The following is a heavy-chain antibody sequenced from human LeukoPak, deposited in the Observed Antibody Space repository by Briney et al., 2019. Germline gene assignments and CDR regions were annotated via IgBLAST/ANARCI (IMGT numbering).Heavy chain of an antibody. CDR1: GFTVSSNY. J-gene: IGHJ4*02. CDR2: IYSGGST. Sequence: GGSLRLSCAASGFTVSSNYMSWVRQAPGKGLEWVSVIYSGGSTYYADSVEGRFTISRDNSKNTLYLQMNSLRAEDTAVYYCARGRGAGSSSGWVYFDYWGQGTLVTVSS. V-gene: IGHV3-66*01. D-gene: IGHD6-19*01. CDR3: ARGRGAGSSSGWVYFDY.